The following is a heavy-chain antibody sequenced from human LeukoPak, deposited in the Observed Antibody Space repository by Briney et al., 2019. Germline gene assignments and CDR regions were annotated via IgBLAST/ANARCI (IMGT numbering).Heavy chain of an antibody. CDR3: ARDWVEQQLNY. D-gene: IGHD6-13*01. CDR2: ISSSSSTI. CDR1: GFTFSSYS. V-gene: IGHV3-48*01. J-gene: IGHJ4*02. Sequence: RPGGSLRLSCAASGFTFSSYSMNWVRQAPGKGLEWVSYISSSSSTIYYADSVKGRFTISRDNAKNSLYLQMNSLRAEDTAVYYCARDWVEQQLNYWGQGTLVTVSS.